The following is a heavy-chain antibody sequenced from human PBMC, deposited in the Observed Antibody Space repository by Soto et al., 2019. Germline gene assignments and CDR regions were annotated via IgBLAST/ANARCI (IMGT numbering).Heavy chain of an antibody. CDR1: GFTFSSYG. Sequence: QVQLVESGGGVVQPGRSLRLSCAASGFTFSSYGMHWVRQAPGKGLEWVAVISYDGSNKSYADSVKGRFTISRDNSKNTLYRQMNSLRAEDTAVYYCAKEGAGQWLVAPRALDYWGQGTLVTVSS. CDR2: ISYDGSNK. CDR3: AKEGAGQWLVAPRALDY. V-gene: IGHV3-30*18. J-gene: IGHJ4*02. D-gene: IGHD6-19*01.